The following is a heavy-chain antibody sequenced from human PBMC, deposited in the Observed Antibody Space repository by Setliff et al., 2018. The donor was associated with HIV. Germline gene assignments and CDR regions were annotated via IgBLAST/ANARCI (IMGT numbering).Heavy chain of an antibody. D-gene: IGHD3-3*01. CDR2: IYYIGNT. J-gene: IGHJ3*02. CDR3: ARVPRITTLRNAFDI. Sequence: SETLSLTCAVSGYSIRTNEWWGWIRQYPGKGLDWIGNIYYIGNTDYNPSLKSRVTISIDTSKNQFSLKLSSVTAADTAIYYCARVPRITTLRNAFDIWGQGTMVTVSS. V-gene: IGHV4-28*03. CDR1: GYSIRTNEW.